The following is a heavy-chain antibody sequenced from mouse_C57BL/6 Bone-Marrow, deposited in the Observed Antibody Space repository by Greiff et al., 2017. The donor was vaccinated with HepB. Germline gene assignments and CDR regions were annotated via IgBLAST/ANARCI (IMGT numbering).Heavy chain of an antibody. J-gene: IGHJ4*01. CDR3: ARIWLRRLYYYAMDY. CDR1: GFTFSSYA. CDR2: ISDGGSYT. Sequence: EVQVVESGGGLVKPGGSLKLSCAASGFTFSSYAMSWVRQTPEKRLEWVATISDGGSYTYYPDNVKGRFTISRDNAKNNLYLQMSHLQSEDTAMYYCARIWLRRLYYYAMDYWGKGTSVTGSS. V-gene: IGHV5-4*01. D-gene: IGHD2-2*01.